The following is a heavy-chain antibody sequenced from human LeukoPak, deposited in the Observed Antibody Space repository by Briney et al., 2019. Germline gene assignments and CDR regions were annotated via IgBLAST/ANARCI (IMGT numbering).Heavy chain of an antibody. J-gene: IGHJ4*02. CDR2: INHSGST. CDR1: GGSFSGYY. V-gene: IGHV4-34*01. CDR3: ARGRPRITMVRGVMKYFDY. Sequence: SETLSLTCAVYGGSFSGYYWSWIRQPPGKGLEWIGGINHSGSTNYNPSLKSRVTISVDTSKNQFSLKLSSVTAADTAVYYCARGRPRITMVRGVMKYFDYWGQGTLVTVSS. D-gene: IGHD3-10*01.